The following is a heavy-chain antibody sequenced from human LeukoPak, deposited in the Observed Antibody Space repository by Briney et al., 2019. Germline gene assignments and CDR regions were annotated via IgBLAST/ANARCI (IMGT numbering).Heavy chain of an antibody. V-gene: IGHV4-30-4*01. CDR2: IYYSGST. CDR1: GGSISSGDYY. Sequence: SETLSLTCTVSGGSISSGDYYWSWIRQPRGKGLEWIGYIYYSGSTYYHPSLKSRVTISVDTSKNQFSLKLSSVTAADTAVYSCARARLGSFDYSGQGTLVTVSS. CDR3: ARARLGSFDY. J-gene: IGHJ4*02. D-gene: IGHD3-10*01.